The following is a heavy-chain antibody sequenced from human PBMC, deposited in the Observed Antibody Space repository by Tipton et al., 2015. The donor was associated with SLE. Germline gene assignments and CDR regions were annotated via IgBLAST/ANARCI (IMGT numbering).Heavy chain of an antibody. V-gene: IGHV3-48*03. CDR2: ISGGGTNK. CDR1: GFRFSSYE. J-gene: IGHJ4*02. D-gene: IGHD6-6*01. Sequence: SLRLSCAASGFRFSSYEMNWVRQAPGKGLEWVSYISGGGTNKYYADSVKGRFTISRDNAKNSLYLQMNSLRAEDTALYYCTIEYSSSDAFDFWGQGTLVTVSS. CDR3: TIEYSSSDAFDF.